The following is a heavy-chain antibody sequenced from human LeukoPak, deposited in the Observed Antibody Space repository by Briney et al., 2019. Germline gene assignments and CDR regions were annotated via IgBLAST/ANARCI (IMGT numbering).Heavy chain of an antibody. Sequence: GGSLRLSCAASGFTFSSYGMHWVRQAPGKGLEWVAFIRYDGSNKYCADSVKGRFTISRDNSKNTLYLQMNSLRAEDTAVYYCAKDPSFRPGYFDYWGQGTLVTVSS. CDR3: AKDPSFRPGYFDY. CDR1: GFTFSSYG. CDR2: IRYDGSNK. D-gene: IGHD2/OR15-2a*01. J-gene: IGHJ4*02. V-gene: IGHV3-30*02.